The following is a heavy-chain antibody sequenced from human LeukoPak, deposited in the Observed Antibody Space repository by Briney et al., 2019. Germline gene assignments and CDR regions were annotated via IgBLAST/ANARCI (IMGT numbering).Heavy chain of an antibody. CDR1: GGSISSSSYY. D-gene: IGHD2-2*02. J-gene: IGHJ5*02. CDR2: IYHSGST. Sequence: KSSETLSLTCTVSGGSISSSSYYWGWIRQPPGKGLEWIGSIYHSGSTYYNPSLKSRVTISGDTSKNQFSLNLSSVTATDTAVYYCARGCSSTTCYTRSFDPWGQGTLVTVSS. V-gene: IGHV4-39*07. CDR3: ARGCSSTTCYTRSFDP.